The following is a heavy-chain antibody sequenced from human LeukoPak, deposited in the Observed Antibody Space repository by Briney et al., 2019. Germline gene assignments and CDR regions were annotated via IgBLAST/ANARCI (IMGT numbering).Heavy chain of an antibody. CDR1: GGSFSGYY. D-gene: IGHD4-17*01. CDR3: AREGPMTTDPASFFDY. J-gene: IGHJ4*02. CDR2: INHSGST. Sequence: PSETLSLTCAVYGGSFSGYYWSWIRQPPGKGLEWIGEINHSGSTNYNPSLKSRVTISVDTSKNQFSLKLSSVTAADTAVYYCAREGPMTTDPASFFDYWGQGTLVTVSS. V-gene: IGHV4-34*01.